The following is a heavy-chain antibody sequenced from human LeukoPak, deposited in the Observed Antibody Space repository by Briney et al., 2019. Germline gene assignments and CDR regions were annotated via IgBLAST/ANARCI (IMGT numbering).Heavy chain of an antibody. V-gene: IGHV1-69*13. CDR2: ITPIFGTA. CDR3: ARGKSIAAAGLFDY. D-gene: IGHD6-13*01. Sequence: SVKVSCKASGGTFSSYAISWVRQAPGQGLEWMGGITPIFGTANYAQKFQGRVTITADESTSTAYMELSSLRSEDTAVYYCARGKSIAAAGLFDYWGQGTLVTVSS. J-gene: IGHJ4*02. CDR1: GGTFSSYA.